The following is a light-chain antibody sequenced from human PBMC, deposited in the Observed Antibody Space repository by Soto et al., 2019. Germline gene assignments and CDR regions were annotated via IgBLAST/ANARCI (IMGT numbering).Light chain of an antibody. J-gene: IGLJ1*01. CDR3: TSHAGSNNYV. Sequence: QPVLTQAPSASGSHGQSVTVSGKGTSSDVGGYNSVSWYQQHPGKAAKLIISEVSKRRSGVPDRFSGSESGNTATQTVPGLQAKDEADYDCTSHAGSNNYVFGTRTKVAVI. V-gene: IGLV2-8*01. CDR1: SSDVGGYNS. CDR2: EVS.